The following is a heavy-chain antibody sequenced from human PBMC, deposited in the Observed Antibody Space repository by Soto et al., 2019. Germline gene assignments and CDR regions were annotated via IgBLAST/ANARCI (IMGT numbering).Heavy chain of an antibody. CDR1: GLTMITYA. CDR2: IAGVDI. CDR3: AKDHFKGNGIYDGFDV. V-gene: IGHV3-23*01. J-gene: IGHJ3*01. Sequence: GGSLRLSCAGNGLTMITYAMSWVRQAPGKGLEWVSTIAGVDIFYADSVQGRFTISIDNSKNLLFLQMNSLTADDTATYYCAKDHFKGNGIYDGFDVWGQGTTVTVSS. D-gene: IGHD1-20*01.